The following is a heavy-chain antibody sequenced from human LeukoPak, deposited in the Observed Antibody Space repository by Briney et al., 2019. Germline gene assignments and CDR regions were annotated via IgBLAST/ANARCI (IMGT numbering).Heavy chain of an antibody. V-gene: IGHV3-20*04. Sequence: RPGGSLRLSCAASGFTFDDYGMSWVRQAPGKGLEWVSGINWNGGSTGYADSVKGRFTISRDNAKNSLYLQMNSLRAEDTALYYCARKRDYYGSGSYINWFDPWGQGTLVTVSS. CDR2: INWNGGST. CDR1: GFTFDDYG. D-gene: IGHD3-10*01. J-gene: IGHJ5*02. CDR3: ARKRDYYGSGSYINWFDP.